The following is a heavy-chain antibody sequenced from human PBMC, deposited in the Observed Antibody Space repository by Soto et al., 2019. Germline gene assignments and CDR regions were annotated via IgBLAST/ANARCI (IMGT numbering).Heavy chain of an antibody. CDR1: GYTFTGYH. CDR2: IHPNSGGT. J-gene: IGHJ4*02. D-gene: IGHD1-26*01. CDR3: ARILSEEVGALDY. Sequence: ASVKVSCKASGYTFTGYHIHWVRQAPGQGLDWMGWIHPNSGGTNYAQEFQGRVTMTRDTSNSTAYMELTSLRSDDTAVYYCARILSEEVGALDYWGQGTLVTVSS. V-gene: IGHV1-2*02.